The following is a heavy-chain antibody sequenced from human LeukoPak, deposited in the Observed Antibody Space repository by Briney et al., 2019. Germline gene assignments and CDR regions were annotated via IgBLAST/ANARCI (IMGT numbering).Heavy chain of an antibody. CDR2: ISAYNGNT. CDR1: GYTFTSYG. CDR3: ARDRDFWSGYFDY. J-gene: IGHJ4*02. V-gene: IGHV1-18*01. Sequence: ASVKVSCKASGYTFTSYGISWVRQAPGQGLEWMGWISAYNGNTNYAQKLQGRVTMATDTSTSTAHMELRSLRSDDTAVYYCARDRDFWSGYFDYWGQGTLVTVSS. D-gene: IGHD3-3*01.